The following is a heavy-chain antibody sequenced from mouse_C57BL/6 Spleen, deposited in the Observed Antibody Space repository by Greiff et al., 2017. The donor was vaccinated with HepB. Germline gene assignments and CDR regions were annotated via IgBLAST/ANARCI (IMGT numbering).Heavy chain of an antibody. CDR1: GYSITSGYD. J-gene: IGHJ3*01. CDR2: ISYSGST. Sequence: EVQLQQSGPGMVKPSQSLSLTCTVTGYSITSGYDWHWIRHFPGNKLEWMGYISYSGSTNYNPSIKSRISITHDTSKNHFVLKLTSVTTEDTATYYCARGTGTTFAYWGQGTLVTVSA. D-gene: IGHD4-1*01. V-gene: IGHV3-1*01. CDR3: ARGTGTTFAY.